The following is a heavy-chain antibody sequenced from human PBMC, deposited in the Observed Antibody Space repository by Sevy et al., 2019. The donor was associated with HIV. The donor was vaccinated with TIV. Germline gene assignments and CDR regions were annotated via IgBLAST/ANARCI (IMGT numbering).Heavy chain of an antibody. Sequence: GGSLRLSCAASGFNFRTYAMHWVRQAPGKGLECEVVVSSEGRTIDYEDSVRGRFTVSRDNSRNTLFLQMTSLKSEDSALYYCARDQLGSIDYWGQGTLVTVSS. CDR2: VSSEGRTI. CDR3: ARDQLGSIDY. J-gene: IGHJ4*02. CDR1: GFNFRTYA. D-gene: IGHD7-27*01. V-gene: IGHV3-30*03.